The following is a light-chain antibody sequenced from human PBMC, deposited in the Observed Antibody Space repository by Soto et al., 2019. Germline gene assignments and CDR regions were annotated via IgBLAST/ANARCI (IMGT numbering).Light chain of an antibody. V-gene: IGLV4-69*01. J-gene: IGLJ3*02. Sequence: QPVLTQSPSASASLGASVKLTCTLSSGHNTYAIAWHQQQPEKGPRYLMKLNSDGSHSKGDGIPDRFSGSSSGAERYLTISSLQSVDEADYYCQTWGTGPWVFGGGTKLTVL. CDR2: LNSDGSH. CDR3: QTWGTGPWV. CDR1: SGHNTYA.